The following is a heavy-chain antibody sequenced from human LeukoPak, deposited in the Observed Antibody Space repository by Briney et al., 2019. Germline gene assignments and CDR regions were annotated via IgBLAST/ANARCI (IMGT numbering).Heavy chain of an antibody. J-gene: IGHJ5*01. D-gene: IGHD2-2*01. V-gene: IGHV3-21*01. CDR2: ISVSSNYI. CDR3: AKTLGYCSTASCSEDDS. CDR1: GFTFSSYS. Sequence: GGSLRLSCAASGFTFSSYSMNWVRQAPGKGLEWVSSISVSSNYIYYADSVRGRFTIFRDNAQNSLYLQMNSLTAEDTAVYFCAKTLGYCSTASCSEDDSWGQGTLVIVSS.